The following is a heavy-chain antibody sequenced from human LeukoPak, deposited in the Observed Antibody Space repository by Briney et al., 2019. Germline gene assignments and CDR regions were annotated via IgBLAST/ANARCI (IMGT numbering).Heavy chain of an antibody. J-gene: IGHJ4*02. CDR2: IIPIFGTA. CDR3: ARGDSKGYCSGGSCYFDY. D-gene: IGHD2-15*01. CDR1: GGTFSSYA. Sequence: SVKVSYKASGGTFSSYAISWVRQAPGQGLEWVGGIIPIFGTANYAQKFQGRVTITADESTSTAYMELSSLRSEDTAVYYCARGDSKGYCSGGSCYFDYWGQGTLVTVSS. V-gene: IGHV1-69*13.